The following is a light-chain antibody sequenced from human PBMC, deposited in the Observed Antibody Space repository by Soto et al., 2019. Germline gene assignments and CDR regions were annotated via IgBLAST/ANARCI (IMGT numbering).Light chain of an antibody. Sequence: QSALTQPPSASGSPGQSVTISCTGTSSDVGGYNYVSWFQQHPGKAPKLMIYEVSKRPSGVPDRFSGSRSGNTASLTVSGLPAEDEADYYCGGWDDSLSGPVFGGGTKLTVL. CDR1: SSDVGGYNY. CDR2: EVS. J-gene: IGLJ2*01. V-gene: IGLV2-8*01. CDR3: GGWDDSLSGPV.